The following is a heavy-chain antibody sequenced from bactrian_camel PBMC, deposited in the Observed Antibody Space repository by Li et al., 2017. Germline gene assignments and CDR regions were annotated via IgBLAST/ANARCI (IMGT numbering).Heavy chain of an antibody. Sequence: VQLVESGGGLVQPGGSLRLSCVASGFTFNTYTMTWVRQPPGKGVEWVAAIVSGGRTIYADSVKGRFTISKDNAKKALYLQMNSLKPEDTAVYYCVAHHDDWGQGTQVTVS. CDR2: IVSGGRT. CDR1: GFTFNTYT. J-gene: IGHJ4*01. V-gene: IGHV3S42*01. CDR3: VAHHDD.